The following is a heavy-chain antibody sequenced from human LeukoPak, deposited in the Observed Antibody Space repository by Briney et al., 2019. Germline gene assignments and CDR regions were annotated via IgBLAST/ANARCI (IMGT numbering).Heavy chain of an antibody. Sequence: ASVKVSCKASGYTFTDYSMHWVRQAPGQGLEWMGWINPNSGGTNYAQKFQGRVTMTTDTSISTAYMEVSMLRSDDTAVYYCARVRIGQQLDKYYYYAMDVWGQGTTVTVSS. J-gene: IGHJ6*02. CDR2: INPNSGGT. V-gene: IGHV1-2*02. CDR3: ARVRIGQQLDKYYYYAMDV. D-gene: IGHD6-13*01. CDR1: GYTFTDYS.